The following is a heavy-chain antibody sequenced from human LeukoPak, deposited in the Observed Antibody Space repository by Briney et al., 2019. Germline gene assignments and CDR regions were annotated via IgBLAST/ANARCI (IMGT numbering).Heavy chain of an antibody. D-gene: IGHD2-8*01. V-gene: IGHV4-39*07. CDR3: AREARLSLLVDDSGDF. CDR1: LGSISSSDYY. J-gene: IGHJ4*02. Sequence: SETLSLTCTVSLGSISSSDYYWGWIRQSPGKGLEWIGTMFYNGATKSNPSLSSRVTMSIDTSKNQFSLKLRSVTAADTAVYYCAREARLSLLVDDSGDFWGQGTLVTVSS. CDR2: MFYNGAT.